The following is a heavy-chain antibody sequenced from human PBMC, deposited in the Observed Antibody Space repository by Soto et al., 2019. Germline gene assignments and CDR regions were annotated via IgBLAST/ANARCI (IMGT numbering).Heavy chain of an antibody. CDR3: ERGRYYYGSGSFGRWFDP. Sequence: SETLSLTCTVSGGSISSYYWSWIRQPPGKGLEWIGYIYYSGSTNYNPSLKSRVTISVDTSKNQFSLKLSSVTAADTAVYYCERGRYYYGSGSFGRWFDPWGQGTLVTVSS. CDR2: IYYSGST. D-gene: IGHD3-10*01. CDR1: GGSISSYY. J-gene: IGHJ5*02. V-gene: IGHV4-59*12.